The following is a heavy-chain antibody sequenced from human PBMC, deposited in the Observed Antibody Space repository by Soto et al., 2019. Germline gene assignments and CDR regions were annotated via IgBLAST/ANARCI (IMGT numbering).Heavy chain of an antibody. CDR1: GGSFSGYY. V-gene: IGHV4-34*01. J-gene: IGHJ4*02. CDR3: PREWPPL. D-gene: IGHD2-8*01. CDR2: INHSGST. Sequence: QVQLQQWGAGLLKPSETLSLTCAVYGGSFSGYYWSWIRQPPGKGLEWIGEINHSGSTNYNPSVKSQVTISVDSSKNQSSLKLSPVTAADTAVYYCPREWPPLWGQGTLVTVSS.